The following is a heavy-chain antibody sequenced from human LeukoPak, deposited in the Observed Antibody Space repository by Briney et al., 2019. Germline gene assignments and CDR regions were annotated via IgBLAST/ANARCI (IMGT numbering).Heavy chain of an antibody. CDR1: GFTFSSYG. D-gene: IGHD2-2*02. CDR3: ARDLDPLYCSSTSCYNY. Sequence: GGSLRLSCAASGFTFSSYGMSWVRQAPGKGLEWVSAISGSGGSTYYADSVKGRFTISRDNSKNTLYLQMNSLRAEDTAVYYCARDLDPLYCSSTSCYNYWGQGTLVTVSS. CDR2: ISGSGGST. V-gene: IGHV3-23*01. J-gene: IGHJ4*02.